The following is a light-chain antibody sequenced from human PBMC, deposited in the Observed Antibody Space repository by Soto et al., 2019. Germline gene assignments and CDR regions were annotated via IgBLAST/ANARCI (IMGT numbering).Light chain of an antibody. CDR1: QSVSSN. CDR3: QQYNNWPPAWT. V-gene: IGKV3-15*01. J-gene: IGKJ1*01. CDR2: GAS. Sequence: EIVMTQSPATLSVSPGERATLSCRASQSVSSNLAWYQQKPGQAPRLLIYGASTRATGIPARFSGSGSGTEFPLTVSSLHSEDFAVYDCQQYNNWPPAWTFGQGTKGEIK.